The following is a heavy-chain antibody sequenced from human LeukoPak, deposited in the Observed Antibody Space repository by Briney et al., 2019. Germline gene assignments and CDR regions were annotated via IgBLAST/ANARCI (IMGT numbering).Heavy chain of an antibody. V-gene: IGHV3-23*01. D-gene: IGHD1-26*01. CDR2: FSGNGGAT. Sequence: PGGSLRISCAASGFTFSTYAMNWVRQAPGKGPEWVSSFSGNGGATYYADSVKGRFTISRDNSKNTLYLQMNSLRVEDTAVYYCATRGTYISWGPGTLVTVSS. CDR3: ATRGTYIS. CDR1: GFTFSTYA. J-gene: IGHJ5*02.